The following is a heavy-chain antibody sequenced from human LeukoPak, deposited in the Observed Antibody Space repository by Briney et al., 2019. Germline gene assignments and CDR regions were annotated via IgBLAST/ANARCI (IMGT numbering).Heavy chain of an antibody. D-gene: IGHD2-2*01. V-gene: IGHV1-18*01. Sequence: GASVRVSCKTSGYTFSNFGINWVRQPPGQGLEWMGWMSGHNDNPNYGQKFQGRFTVTTDSSTSTAYMELRNLGFDDTAVYYCARDGTSTDDYWGQGTLVTVSS. CDR3: ARDGTSTDDY. J-gene: IGHJ4*02. CDR2: MSGHNDNP. CDR1: GYTFSNFG.